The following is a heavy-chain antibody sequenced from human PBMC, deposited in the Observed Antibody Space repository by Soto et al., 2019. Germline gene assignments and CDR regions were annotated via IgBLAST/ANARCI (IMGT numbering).Heavy chain of an antibody. CDR2: NSGSGGST. CDR1: EFTFSDYA. V-gene: IGHV3-23*01. CDR3: AKEGYDSSGYPPNPPAFDI. J-gene: IGHJ3*02. D-gene: IGHD3-22*01. Sequence: PGGSLRLSCAASEFTFSDYAMSWVRQAPGKGLEWVSANSGSGGSTYYADSVKGRFTISRDNSKNTLYLQMNSLRAEDTAVYYCAKEGYDSSGYPPNPPAFDIWGQGTMVTVSS.